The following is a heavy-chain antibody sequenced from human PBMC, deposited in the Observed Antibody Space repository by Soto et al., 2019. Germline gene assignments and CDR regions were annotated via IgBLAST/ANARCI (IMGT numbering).Heavy chain of an antibody. J-gene: IGHJ5*02. CDR3: DGSGYSYGYVLEFDH. Sequence: SETLSLTCTVSGGSISSDDYYWSWLRQPPGKGLEWIGYIYYSGSTYYNPSLKSRVTISVDTSKNQFSLKLSSVTAADTAVYYCDGSGYSYGYVLEFDHWGQGTLVTVSS. D-gene: IGHD5-18*01. CDR1: GGSISSDDYY. CDR2: IYYSGST. V-gene: IGHV4-30-4*01.